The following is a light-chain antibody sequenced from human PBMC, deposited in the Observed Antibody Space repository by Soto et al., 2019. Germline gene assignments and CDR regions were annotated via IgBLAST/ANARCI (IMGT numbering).Light chain of an antibody. V-gene: IGKV1-5*03. J-gene: IGKJ5*01. Sequence: DIQVTQSPPTLSASVGDRVTITCRASQTISTWMAWYQQKPGKAPKLLIYKASTLKSGVPSRFSGSGSGTDFTLTISSLQPEDFATYYCQQSYSTPITFGQGTRLEIK. CDR2: KAS. CDR3: QQSYSTPIT. CDR1: QTISTW.